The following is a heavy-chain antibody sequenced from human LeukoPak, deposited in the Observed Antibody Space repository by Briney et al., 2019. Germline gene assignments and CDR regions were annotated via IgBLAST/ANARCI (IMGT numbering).Heavy chain of an antibody. V-gene: IGHV4-38-2*02. CDR3: AREVVAAAGTVDY. D-gene: IGHD6-13*01. CDR1: GYSISSGYY. J-gene: IGHJ4*02. CDR2: IYPTGST. Sequence: PSETLSLTCTVSGYSISSGYYWGWIRQPPGKGLEWIGNIYPTGSTYYNPSLKSRVTISIDTSKNQFSLKLSSVTAADTAVYYCAREVVAAAGTVDYWGQGTLVTVSP.